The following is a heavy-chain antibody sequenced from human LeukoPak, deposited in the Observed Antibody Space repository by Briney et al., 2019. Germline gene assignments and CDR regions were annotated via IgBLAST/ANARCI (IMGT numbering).Heavy chain of an antibody. CDR2: INPNSGGT. CDR1: RHTFTGYY. Sequence: ASVKLSCKVSRHTFTGYYMHWVRQAPGQGLGWMGWINPNSGGTIYAQKFQGRVTMTRDMSASTVYMELSSVRTEDTAVYYGAREALMATNFDYWGQGTLVTVSS. V-gene: IGHV1-2*02. J-gene: IGHJ4*02. CDR3: AREALMATNFDY. D-gene: IGHD5-12*01.